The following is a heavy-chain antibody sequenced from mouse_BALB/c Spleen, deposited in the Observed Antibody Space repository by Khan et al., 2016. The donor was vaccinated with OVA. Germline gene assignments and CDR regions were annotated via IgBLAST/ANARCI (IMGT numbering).Heavy chain of an antibody. CDR3: APVVNYYVSIVH. Sequence: VQLQQSGPEVVKPGASVKMSCKASGYTFTSYVMHWVKQKPGQGLEWIGYIYPFNDATKFTEKFNGQATLTSDKSSRTAYLELSNLTSEDSAVYYLAPVVNYYVSIVHWGQGTLVTVSA. D-gene: IGHD1-1*01. CDR1: GYTFTSYV. V-gene: IGHV1S136*01. J-gene: IGHJ3*01. CDR2: IYPFNDAT.